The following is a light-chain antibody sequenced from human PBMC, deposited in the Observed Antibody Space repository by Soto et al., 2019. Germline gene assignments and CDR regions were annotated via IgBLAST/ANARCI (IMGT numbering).Light chain of an antibody. CDR1: QSVSSY. CDR2: DAS. Sequence: EIVLTQSASTVSLSPGERATLSCRASQSVSSYLAWYQQKPGQAPRLLIYDASNRATGIPARFSGSGSGTDFTLTINSLEPEDFAVYYCQQRSNWPSITFGQGTRLEIK. V-gene: IGKV3-11*01. CDR3: QQRSNWPSIT. J-gene: IGKJ5*01.